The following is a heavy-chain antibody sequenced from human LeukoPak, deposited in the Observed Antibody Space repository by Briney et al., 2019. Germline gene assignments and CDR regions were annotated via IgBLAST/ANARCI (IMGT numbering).Heavy chain of an antibody. J-gene: IGHJ4*02. CDR2: ISGSGYST. D-gene: IGHD6-19*01. V-gene: IGHV3-23*01. Sequence: GGFLRLSCAASGFTFSSYAMSWVRQAPGKGLEWVSAISGSGYSTYYADSVKGRFTISGDNSKNTLFLQMNSLRAEDTAVYYCAKETVAAPPIDYWGQGTLVTVSS. CDR3: AKETVAAPPIDY. CDR1: GFTFSSYA.